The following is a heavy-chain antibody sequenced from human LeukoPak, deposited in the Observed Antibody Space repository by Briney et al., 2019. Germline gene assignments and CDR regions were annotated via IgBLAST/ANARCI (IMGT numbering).Heavy chain of an antibody. V-gene: IGHV4-59*01. Sequence: SETLSLTCTVSGGSISAYYWSWIRQPPGKGLEWIGYISYSRSTNYNPSLKSRVTISVDTSKNQFSLKLSSVTAADTAVYYCARGRMYSSSWDVLDYWGQGTLVTVSS. CDR3: ARGRMYSSSWDVLDY. D-gene: IGHD6-13*01. CDR2: ISYSRST. CDR1: GGSISAYY. J-gene: IGHJ4*02.